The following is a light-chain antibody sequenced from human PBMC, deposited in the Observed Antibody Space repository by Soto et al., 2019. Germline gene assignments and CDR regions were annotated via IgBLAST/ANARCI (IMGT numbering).Light chain of an antibody. CDR2: DAS. V-gene: IGKV1-5*01. CDR3: QQYNNYSWT. Sequence: DIQMTQPPSTLSASVGDSITISCRASQTIGTWLAWYQQKPGKAPKFLIYDASSLESGVPSRFSGSGSGTEFTLTISSLQPDDVATYYCQQYNNYSWTFGQGTKVEIK. J-gene: IGKJ1*01. CDR1: QTIGTW.